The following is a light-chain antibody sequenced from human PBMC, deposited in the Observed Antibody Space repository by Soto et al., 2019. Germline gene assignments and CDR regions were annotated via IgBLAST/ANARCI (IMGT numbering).Light chain of an antibody. Sequence: QSVLTQPASLSAPPGEKVTISCSGRGSNIGRNYVSWYRQFPGTAPQLLIYDDSKRHSGVPDRLSGSRYGTSASLANAGLQAGDEGVYYCGTWDESLGAGVFGGGTKLTVL. J-gene: IGLJ2*01. CDR1: GSNIGRNY. CDR2: DDS. CDR3: GTWDESLGAGV. V-gene: IGLV1-51*01.